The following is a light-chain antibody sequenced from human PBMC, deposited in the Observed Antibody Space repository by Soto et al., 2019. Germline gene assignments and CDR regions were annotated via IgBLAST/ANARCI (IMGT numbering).Light chain of an antibody. Sequence: DIQMTQSPSTLSASVGDRVTITCRASQSISSWLAWYQQKPGKAPKLLIYDASSLESGVPSRFSGSGSGTEFTLTISSLQPDDFANYYCQQYNSYLTFGQRTKVDIK. CDR1: QSISSW. CDR3: QQYNSYLT. V-gene: IGKV1-5*01. J-gene: IGKJ1*01. CDR2: DAS.